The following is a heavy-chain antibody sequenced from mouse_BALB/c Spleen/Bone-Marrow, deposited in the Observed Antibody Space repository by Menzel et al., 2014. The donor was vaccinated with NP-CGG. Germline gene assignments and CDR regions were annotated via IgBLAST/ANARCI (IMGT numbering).Heavy chain of an antibody. CDR3: ARDYGRTAWFAY. J-gene: IGHJ3*01. D-gene: IGHD1-1*01. CDR2: IDPANGNT. V-gene: IGHV14-3*02. Sequence: EVQLQQSGAELVKPGASVKLSYTASGFNIKDTYVHWVKQRPEQGLEWIGGIDPANGNTKYDPKFQGKATITADTSSNTACLQLSRLTSEDTAVYYCARDYGRTAWFAYWGQGTLVTVSA. CDR1: GFNIKDTY.